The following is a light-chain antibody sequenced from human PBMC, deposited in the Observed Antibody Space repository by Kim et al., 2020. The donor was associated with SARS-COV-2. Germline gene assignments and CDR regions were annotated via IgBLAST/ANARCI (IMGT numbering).Light chain of an antibody. CDR1: QTVINN. CDR2: DAS. V-gene: IGKV3-15*01. Sequence: LSPGESATLSCRASQTVINNLAWYQQKPGQTPRLLIYDASTRATGIPTRFSGSGSGTEFTLTISSLQSEDFAVYYCQQYNRWPLTFGGGTKVDIK. J-gene: IGKJ4*01. CDR3: QQYNRWPLT.